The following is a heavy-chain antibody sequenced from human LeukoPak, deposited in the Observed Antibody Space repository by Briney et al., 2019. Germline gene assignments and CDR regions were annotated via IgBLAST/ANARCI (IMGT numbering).Heavy chain of an antibody. CDR2: INPSGGST. J-gene: IGHJ4*02. Sequence: GASVKVSCKASGYTFTSYFMHWVRQAPGQGLEWMGIINPSGGSTSYAQKFQGRVTMTKGTSTSTVYVELSSLRSEDTAVYYCARPTLVQYGGFDYWGQGTLVTVSS. CDR1: GYTFTSYF. CDR3: ARPTLVQYGGFDY. D-gene: IGHD4-23*01. V-gene: IGHV1-46*01.